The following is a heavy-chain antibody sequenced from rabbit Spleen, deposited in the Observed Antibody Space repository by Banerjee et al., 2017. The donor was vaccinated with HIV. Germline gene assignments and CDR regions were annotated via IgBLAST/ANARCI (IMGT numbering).Heavy chain of an antibody. CDR1: GFSFSSSYY. D-gene: IGHD4-1*01. J-gene: IGHJ4*01. Sequence: QEQLEESGGGLVKPEGSLTLTCTASGFSFSSSYYMCWVRQAPGKGLEWIGCIYTGDGNSYYASWAKGRFTISKTSSTTVTLQMTSLTAADTATYFCAREASSGWGVVSFYFNLWGQGTLVTVS. V-gene: IGHV1S45*01. CDR3: AREASSGWGVVSFYFNL. CDR2: IYTGDGNS.